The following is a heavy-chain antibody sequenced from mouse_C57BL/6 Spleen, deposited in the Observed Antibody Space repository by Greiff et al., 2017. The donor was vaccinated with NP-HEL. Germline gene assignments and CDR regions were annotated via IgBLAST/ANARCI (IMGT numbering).Heavy chain of an antibody. V-gene: IGHV1-55*01. CDR3: ARGVYYDYDGEGYFDY. J-gene: IGHJ2*01. Sequence: QVQLQQPGAELEKPGASVKMSCKASGYTFTSYWITWVKQRPGQGLEWIGDIYPGSGSTNYNEKFKSKATLTVDTSSSTAYMQLISLTSEDSAVYYCARGVYYDYDGEGYFDYWGQGTTLTVSS. D-gene: IGHD2-4*01. CDR2: IYPGSGST. CDR1: GYTFTSYW.